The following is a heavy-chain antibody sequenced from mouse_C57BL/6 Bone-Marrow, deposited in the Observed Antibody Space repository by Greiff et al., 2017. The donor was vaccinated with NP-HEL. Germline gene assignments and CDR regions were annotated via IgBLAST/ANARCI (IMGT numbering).Heavy chain of an antibody. CDR1: GYTFTDYE. V-gene: IGHV1-15*01. CDR2: IDPETGGT. D-gene: IGHD1-1*01. CDR3: ARRRGGLLRSFDY. Sequence: QVQLQQSGAELVRPGASVTLSCKASGYTFTDYEMHWVKQTPVHGLEWIGAIDPETGGTAYNQKFKGKATLTADKSSSTAYMQLNSLTSEDSAVYFCARRRGGLLRSFDYWGQGTTLTVSS. J-gene: IGHJ2*01.